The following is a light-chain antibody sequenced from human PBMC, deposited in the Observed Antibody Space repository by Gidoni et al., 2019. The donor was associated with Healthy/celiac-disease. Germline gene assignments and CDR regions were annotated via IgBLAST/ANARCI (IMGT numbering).Light chain of an antibody. J-gene: IGKJ4*01. CDR2: GAS. CDR1: QSVSSSY. CDR3: QQYGSTLFLT. Sequence: IVLTPSPGTLSLSPGESATLSCRASQSVSSSYLAWYQQKPRQAPRLLIYGASSRATGIPARFSGSGSGTDFTLTISRLEPEDFAAYYCQQYGSTLFLTFGGGTKVEIK. V-gene: IGKV3-20*01.